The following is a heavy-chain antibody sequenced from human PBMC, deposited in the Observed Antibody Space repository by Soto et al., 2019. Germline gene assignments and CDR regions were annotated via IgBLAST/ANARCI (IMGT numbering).Heavy chain of an antibody. Sequence: GSLRLSCAASGFTFSSYGMHWVRQAPGKGLEWVAVISYDGSNKYYADSVKGRFTISRDNSKNTLYLQMNSLRAEDTAVYYCTNRNYGDLDYWGQGTLVTVSS. V-gene: IGHV3-30*18. D-gene: IGHD4-17*01. CDR1: GFTFSSYG. CDR2: ISYDGSNK. CDR3: TNRNYGDLDY. J-gene: IGHJ4*02.